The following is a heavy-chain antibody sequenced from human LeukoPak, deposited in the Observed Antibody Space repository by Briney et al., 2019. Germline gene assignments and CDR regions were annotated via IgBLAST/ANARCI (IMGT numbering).Heavy chain of an antibody. CDR3: ARGGSRGFDY. J-gene: IGHJ4*02. V-gene: IGHV3-20*04. D-gene: IGHD3-10*01. Sequence: PGGSLRLSRAASGFTFSSYAMSWVRQAPGKGLEWVSGISWNSGSIGYADSVKGRFTISRDNAKNSLYLQMNSLRAEDTALYYCARGGSRGFDYWGQGTLVTVSS. CDR2: ISWNSGSI. CDR1: GFTFSSYA.